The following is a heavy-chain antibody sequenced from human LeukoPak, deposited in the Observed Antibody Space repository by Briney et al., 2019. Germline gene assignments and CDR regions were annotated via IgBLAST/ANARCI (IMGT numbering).Heavy chain of an antibody. CDR2: INWNGGST. CDR1: GFTFDDYG. J-gene: IGHJ3*02. V-gene: IGHV3-20*01. Sequence: GGSLRLSCAASGFTFDDYGMSWVRQAPGKGLEWVSGINWNGGSTGYADSVKGRYTISRDNAKNSLYLQMNSLRAEDTALYHCARVEMAIIGRAFDIWGQGTMVTVSS. CDR3: ARVEMAIIGRAFDI. D-gene: IGHD5-24*01.